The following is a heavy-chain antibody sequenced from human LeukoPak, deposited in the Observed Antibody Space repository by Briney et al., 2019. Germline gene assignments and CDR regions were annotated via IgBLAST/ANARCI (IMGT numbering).Heavy chain of an antibody. CDR3: ACYGSGSRNWFDP. D-gene: IGHD3-10*01. CDR2: ISGSGGST. Sequence: PGGSLRLSCAASGFTFSSYAMSWVRQAPGKGLEWVSAISGSGGSTYYADSVKGRFTTSRDNSKNTLYLQMNSLRAEDTAVYYCACYGSGSRNWFDPWGQGTLVTVSS. J-gene: IGHJ5*02. CDR1: GFTFSSYA. V-gene: IGHV3-23*01.